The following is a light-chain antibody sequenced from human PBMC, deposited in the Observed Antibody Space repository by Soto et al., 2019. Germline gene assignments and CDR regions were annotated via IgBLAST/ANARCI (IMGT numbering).Light chain of an antibody. Sequence: EIMMTQSPATLSVSPGERAALSCRASQSIQSDLVWYQQKPGQGPRLLIYGASTRATGIPVRFSGSGSGTEFTLTISRLQSEDFALYFCQQYNNWPWTFGQGTKVDIK. CDR2: GAS. CDR1: QSIQSD. CDR3: QQYNNWPWT. J-gene: IGKJ1*01. V-gene: IGKV3-15*01.